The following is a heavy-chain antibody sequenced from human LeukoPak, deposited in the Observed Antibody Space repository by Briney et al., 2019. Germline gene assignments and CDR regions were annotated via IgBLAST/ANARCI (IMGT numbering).Heavy chain of an antibody. J-gene: IGHJ5*02. V-gene: IGHV4-38-2*02. CDR3: ACSSTSLRFDP. CDR2: IYHSGST. D-gene: IGHD2-2*01. Sequence: PSETLSLTCTVSGYSIGSGYYWGWIRQPPGKGLEWIGSIYHSGSTYYNPSLKSRVTISVDTSKNQFSLKLSSVTAADTAVYYCACSSTSLRFDPWGQGTLVTVSS. CDR1: GYSIGSGYY.